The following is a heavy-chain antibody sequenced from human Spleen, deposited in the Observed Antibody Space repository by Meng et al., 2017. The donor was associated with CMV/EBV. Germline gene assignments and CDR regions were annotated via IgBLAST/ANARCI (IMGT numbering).Heavy chain of an antibody. V-gene: IGHV3-23*03. CDR3: ARLGSLTYYYYGMDV. CDR2: IYSGGSAR. D-gene: IGHD1-26*01. J-gene: IGHJ6*02. Sequence: GESLKISCAASGFAFSRDAMTWVRQAPGKGLEWVSVIYSGGSARHHADSVKGRFNISRDNSKNMVYLHMNSLRADDTARYYCARLGSLTYYYYGMDVWGQGTTVTVS. CDR1: GFAFSRDA.